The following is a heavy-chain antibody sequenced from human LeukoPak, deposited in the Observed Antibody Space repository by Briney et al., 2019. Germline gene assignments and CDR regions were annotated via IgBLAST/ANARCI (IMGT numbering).Heavy chain of an antibody. CDR2: ISSSSYI. D-gene: IGHD2-2*01. CDR1: GFTFSSYS. J-gene: IGHJ6*02. CDR3: ARDGGYCSSTSCRLYYYYGMDV. V-gene: IGHV3-21*01. Sequence: GGSLRLSCAASGFTFSSYSMNWVRQAPGKGLEWVSSISSSSYIYYADSVKGRFTISRDNAKNSLYLQMNSLRAEDTAVYYCARDGGYCSSTSCRLYYYYGMDVWGQGTTVTVSS.